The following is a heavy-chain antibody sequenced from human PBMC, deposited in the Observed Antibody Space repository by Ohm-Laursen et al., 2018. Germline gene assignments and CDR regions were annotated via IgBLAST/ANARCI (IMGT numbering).Heavy chain of an antibody. Sequence: SETLSLTCTVSGGSISSGGYYWSWIRQHPGKGLEWIGYIYYSGSTYYNPSLKSRVTISVDTSKNQFSLKLSSVTAADTAVYYCARAPVDTAMVIGYWGQGTLVTVSS. CDR2: IYYSGST. V-gene: IGHV4-31*03. CDR1: GGSISSGGYY. D-gene: IGHD5-18*01. CDR3: ARAPVDTAMVIGY. J-gene: IGHJ4*02.